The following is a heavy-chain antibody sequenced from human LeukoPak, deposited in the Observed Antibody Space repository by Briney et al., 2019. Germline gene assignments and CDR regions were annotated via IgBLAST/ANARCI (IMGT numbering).Heavy chain of an antibody. CDR1: GFTFSRYG. CDR3: AKDRTTMSYFDY. J-gene: IGHJ4*02. D-gene: IGHD3-22*01. CDR2: ISYDGSNK. Sequence: GGSLRLSCAASGFTFSRYGMHWVRQAPGKGLEWVAVISYDGSNKYYADSVKGRFTISRDNSKNTLDLQMNSLSLEDTAVYYCAKDRTTMSYFDYWGQGTLVTDSS. V-gene: IGHV3-30*18.